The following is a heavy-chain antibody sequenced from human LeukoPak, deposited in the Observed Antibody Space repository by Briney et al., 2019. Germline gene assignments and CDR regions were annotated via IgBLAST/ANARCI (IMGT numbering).Heavy chain of an antibody. CDR2: ISGSGGST. Sequence: PGGSLRLSCAASGFTFSSYAMSWVRQAPGKGLEWVSAISGSGGSTYYADSVKGRFTIYSDNSKNTLYLQMNSLRAEDTAVYYCAKVNYYHPYFWGQGTLVTVSS. CDR1: GFTFSSYA. J-gene: IGHJ4*02. D-gene: IGHD3-22*01. CDR3: AKVNYYHPYF. V-gene: IGHV3-23*01.